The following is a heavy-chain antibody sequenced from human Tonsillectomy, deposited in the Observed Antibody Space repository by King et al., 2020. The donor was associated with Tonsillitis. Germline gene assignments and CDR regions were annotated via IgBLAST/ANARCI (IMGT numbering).Heavy chain of an antibody. CDR1: GDSISTSYHY. CDR2: TYHGGT. V-gene: IGHV4-39*01. D-gene: IGHD3-3*02. Sequence: LQLQESGPGLVKPSETLSLTCTVSGDSISTSYHYWGWVRQPPGKGLEWIGSTYHGGTYYNPSLTSRVGIVVDTSKNQFSLSLRSVTAADTAIYYCARHVAQAGILLPHWFDPWGQGTLVTVSS. J-gene: IGHJ5*02. CDR3: ARHVAQAGILLPHWFDP.